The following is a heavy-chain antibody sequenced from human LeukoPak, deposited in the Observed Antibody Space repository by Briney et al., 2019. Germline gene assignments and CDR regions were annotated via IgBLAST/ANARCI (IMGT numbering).Heavy chain of an antibody. J-gene: IGHJ6*02. Sequence: SVKVSCKASGGTFSSYAISWVRQAPGQGLEWMGGIIPIFGTANYAQKFQGRVTITADESTSTAYMELSSLRSEDTAVYYCARDVYNCSSTSCYFGYYYGMDVWGQGTTVTVSS. CDR2: IIPIFGTA. CDR1: GGTFSSYA. CDR3: ARDVYNCSSTSCYFGYYYGMDV. V-gene: IGHV1-69*13. D-gene: IGHD2-2*01.